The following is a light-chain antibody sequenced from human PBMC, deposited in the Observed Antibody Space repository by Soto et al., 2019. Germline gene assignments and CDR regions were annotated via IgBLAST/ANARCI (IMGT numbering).Light chain of an antibody. CDR1: QTISTY. V-gene: IGKV1-39*01. CDR3: QQSYSTPYI. Sequence: DIQMTQSPSSLSASVGDRVTITCRASQTISTYLNWYQHKPEKAPNLLIYGASNLQSGVPSRFSGSGSGTDFTLTISSLQPEDSATYYCQQSYSTPYIFGQGTKLEIK. CDR2: GAS. J-gene: IGKJ2*01.